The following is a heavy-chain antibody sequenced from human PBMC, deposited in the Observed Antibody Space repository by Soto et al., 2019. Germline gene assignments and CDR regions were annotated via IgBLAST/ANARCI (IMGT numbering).Heavy chain of an antibody. CDR1: GGSFSGYY. CDR2: INNSGTT. Sequence: SETLSLTCAIYGGSFSGYYWSWIRQPPEKGLEWIGEINNSGTTNNNPSLRSRVSISADTSMNEFSLALTSVTAADTAMYYCARGSTTEKVDSWGQGILVTVSS. CDR3: ARGSTTEKVDS. J-gene: IGHJ4*02. V-gene: IGHV4-34*09.